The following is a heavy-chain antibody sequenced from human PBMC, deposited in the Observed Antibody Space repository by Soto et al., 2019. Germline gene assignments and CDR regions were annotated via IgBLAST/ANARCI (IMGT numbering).Heavy chain of an antibody. CDR1: GFTFSSYA. Sequence: GGSLRLSCSASGFTFSSYAMHWVRQAPGKGLEYVSAISSNGGSTYYADSVKGRFTISRDNSKNTLYLQMSSLRAEDMAVYYCVKPVLRYFDWSPFDYWGQGTLVTVSS. CDR2: ISSNGGST. J-gene: IGHJ4*02. D-gene: IGHD3-9*01. V-gene: IGHV3-64D*08. CDR3: VKPVLRYFDWSPFDY.